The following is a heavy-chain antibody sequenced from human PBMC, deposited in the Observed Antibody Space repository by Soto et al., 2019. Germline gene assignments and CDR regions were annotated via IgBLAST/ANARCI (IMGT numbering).Heavy chain of an antibody. J-gene: IGHJ6*02. D-gene: IGHD1-1*01. Sequence: QVQLVETGGGVVQPGRSQRLACTASKFTFASYVMHWVRQAPGEGLEWVALISFDGTNKYYADSVKGRLTISRDNSKNSMYLQMHSLRPVDPAASYCPTQLLPIIMRTMSTINVWCQRT. CDR3: PTQLLPIIMRTMSTINV. CDR1: KFTFASYV. CDR2: ISFDGTNK. V-gene: IGHV3-30*04.